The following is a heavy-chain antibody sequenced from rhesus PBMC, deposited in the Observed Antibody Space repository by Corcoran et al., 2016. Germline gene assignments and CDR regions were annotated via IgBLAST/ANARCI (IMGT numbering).Heavy chain of an antibody. CDR1: GGSIGGYY. D-gene: IGHD6-25*01. V-gene: IGHV4-81*01. J-gene: IGHJ4*01. CDR2: CYCYIAGP. Sequence: QVQLQESGPGLVKPSETLSLTCAVSGGSIGGYYWSWNRQAPGKERAWIGNCYCYIAGPNSIPSLKSRVTISTDSSKNQFSLNLSCVTSADPAVYYCASRGGSSAFDYWGQGVLVTVSS. CDR3: ASRGGSSAFDY.